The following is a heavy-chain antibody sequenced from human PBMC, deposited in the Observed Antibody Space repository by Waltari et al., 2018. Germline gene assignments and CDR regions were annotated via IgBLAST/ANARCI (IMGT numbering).Heavy chain of an antibody. CDR1: GDSVGGHYW. J-gene: IGHJ4*02. D-gene: IGHD2-2*01. Sequence: QVQLQESGQGLVKPSGTLSLTCAVSGDSVGGHYWWGWVRQSPEKGLEWIGQVHNSGKTHYNPSIQSRVTISVDSPKNHFSLTLKSVTAADTAVYYCAGDRAIGLFFDYWGRGTLVTVSS. V-gene: IGHV4-4*02. CDR2: VHNSGKT. CDR3: AGDRAIGLFFDY.